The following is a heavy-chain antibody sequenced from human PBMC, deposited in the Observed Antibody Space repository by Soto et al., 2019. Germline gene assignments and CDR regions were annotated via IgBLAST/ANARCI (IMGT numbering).Heavy chain of an antibody. CDR2: ISRTTNYI. J-gene: IGHJ4*02. CDR3: ARESEDLTSKFDD. CDR1: GFTFTRYS. Sequence: EVQLVESVGGLVKPGGSLRLSCAASGFTFTRYSMNWVRQAPGQGLEWVSSISRTTNYIYYGDSMKGRFTISRDNAKHSVYLEMNILRDEDTAVYYCARESEDLTSKFDDWGAGTLVTVSS. V-gene: IGHV3-21*06.